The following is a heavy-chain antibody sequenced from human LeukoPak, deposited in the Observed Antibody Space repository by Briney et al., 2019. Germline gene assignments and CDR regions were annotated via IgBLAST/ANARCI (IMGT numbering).Heavy chain of an antibody. Sequence: PGRSLRLSCAASGFTFSSHAMHWVRQAPGKGLEWVAVISYDGSNKHYADSVKGRFTISRDNSKNTLYLQMNSPRAEDTAVYYCASLYSGYDYGVYYYYMDVWGKGTTVTVSS. V-gene: IGHV3-30*04. J-gene: IGHJ6*03. CDR1: GFTFSSHA. CDR3: ASLYSGYDYGVYYYYMDV. CDR2: ISYDGSNK. D-gene: IGHD5-12*01.